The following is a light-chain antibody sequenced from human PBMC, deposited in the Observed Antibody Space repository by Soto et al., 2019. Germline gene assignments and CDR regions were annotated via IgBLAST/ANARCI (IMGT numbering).Light chain of an antibody. CDR2: GNS. J-gene: IGLJ1*01. CDR1: SSNIGAGYD. CDR3: QSYDSSLSGSRV. V-gene: IGLV1-40*01. Sequence: SALTQPPSVSGAPGQSVTISCTGSSSNIGAGYDVHWYQQLPGTAPKLLIYGNSNRPSGVPDRFSGSKSGTSGSLAITGLQAEDEADYYCQSYDSSLSGSRVFGSGTKVTVL.